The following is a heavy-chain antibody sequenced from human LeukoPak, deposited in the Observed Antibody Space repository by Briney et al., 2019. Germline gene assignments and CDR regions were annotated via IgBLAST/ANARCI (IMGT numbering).Heavy chain of an antibody. J-gene: IGHJ5*02. Sequence: SETLSLTCAVSGGSISSYFWTWIRQPAGKGLEWIGPISTSGSTNYNPSLKSRVSMSLNTSKNQLSLKLSSVTAADTAVYYCARDDLVWGGNKWFDPWGQGTLVTVSS. D-gene: IGHD1-26*01. CDR1: GGSISSYF. CDR3: ARDDLVWGGNKWFDP. CDR2: ISTSGST. V-gene: IGHV4-4*07.